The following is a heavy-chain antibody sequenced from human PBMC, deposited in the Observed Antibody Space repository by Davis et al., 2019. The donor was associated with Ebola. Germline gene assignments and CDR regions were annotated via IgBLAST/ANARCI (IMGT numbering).Heavy chain of an antibody. CDR2: ISISSSSI. CDR1: GFTFSSYS. V-gene: IGHV3-48*02. J-gene: IGHJ6*02. CDR3: ARGYSYGDYYYYGLDV. D-gene: IGHD5-18*01. Sequence: GESLKISCAASGFTFSSYSMNWVRQAPGKGLEWVSYISISSSSIYYADSVKGRFTISRDNAKNSLYLQMDSLRDEDTAMYYCARGYSYGDYYYYGLDVWGQGTTVTVSS.